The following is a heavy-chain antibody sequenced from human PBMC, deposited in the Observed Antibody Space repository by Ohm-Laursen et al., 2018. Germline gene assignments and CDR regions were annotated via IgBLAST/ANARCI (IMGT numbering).Heavy chain of an antibody. CDR2: ISWNSGSI. V-gene: IGHV3-9*01. J-gene: IGHJ6*02. CDR3: AKDFGGRIVGELGV. D-gene: IGHD1-26*01. CDR1: GFTFDDYA. Sequence: SLRLSCAASGFTFDDYAMHWVRQSPGKGLEWVSGISWNSGSIGYADSVKGRFTISRDNAKNSLYLQMNSLRAEDTALYYCAKDFGGRIVGELGVWGQGTTVTVPS.